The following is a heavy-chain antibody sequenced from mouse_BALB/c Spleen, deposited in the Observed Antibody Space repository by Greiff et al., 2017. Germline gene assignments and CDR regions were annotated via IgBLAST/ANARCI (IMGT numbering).Heavy chain of an antibody. CDR3: ARDYYGSSPAY. D-gene: IGHD1-1*01. V-gene: IGHV1-63*02. CDR1: GYTFTNYW. Sequence: QVQLQQSGPELVKPGASVKISCKASGYTFTNYWLGWVKQRPGHGLEWIGDIYPGGGYTNYNEKFKGKATLTADTSSSTAYMQLSSLTSEDSAVYFCARDYYGSSPAYWGQGTLVTVSA. CDR2: IYPGGGYT. J-gene: IGHJ3*01.